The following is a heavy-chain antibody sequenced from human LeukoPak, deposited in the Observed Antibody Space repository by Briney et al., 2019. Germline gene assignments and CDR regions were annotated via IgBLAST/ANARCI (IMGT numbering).Heavy chain of an antibody. Sequence: GASVKVSCKASGYNFNSYAMHWVRQAPGQRLEWMGWINAGNGNTKYSQKFQGRVTITRDTSASTAYMELSSLRSEDTAVYYCATGGSHDAFDIWGQGTMVTVSS. CDR3: ATGGSHDAFDI. D-gene: IGHD1-26*01. CDR1: GYNFNSYA. CDR2: INAGNGNT. J-gene: IGHJ3*02. V-gene: IGHV1-3*01.